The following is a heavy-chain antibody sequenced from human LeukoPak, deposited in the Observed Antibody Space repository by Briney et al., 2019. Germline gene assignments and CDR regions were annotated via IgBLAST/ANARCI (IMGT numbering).Heavy chain of an antibody. CDR1: GGTFSSYA. D-gene: IGHD1-26*01. V-gene: IGHV1-69*05. CDR3: AREGVWWELRRGFDY. CDR2: IIPIFGTA. J-gene: IGHJ4*02. Sequence: SVKVSCKASGGTFSSYAISWVRQAPGQGLEWMGGIIPIFGTANYAQKFQGRVTITTDESTSTAYMELSSLRPEDTAVYYCAREGVWWELRRGFDYWGQGTLVTVSS.